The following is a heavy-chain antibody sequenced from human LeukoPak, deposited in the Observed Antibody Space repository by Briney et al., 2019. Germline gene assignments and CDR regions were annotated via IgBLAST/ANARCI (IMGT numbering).Heavy chain of an antibody. CDR3: AKAVCSSTSCYTDY. V-gene: IGHV3-23*01. CDR2: ISGGST. Sequence: GGSLRLSCAASGFSFSDYWMSWVRQAPGKGLEWVSAISGGSTYYADSVKGRFTISRDNSKNTLYLQMNSLRAEDTAVYYCAKAVCSSTSCYTDYWGQGTLVTVSS. CDR1: GFSFSDYW. D-gene: IGHD2-2*02. J-gene: IGHJ4*02.